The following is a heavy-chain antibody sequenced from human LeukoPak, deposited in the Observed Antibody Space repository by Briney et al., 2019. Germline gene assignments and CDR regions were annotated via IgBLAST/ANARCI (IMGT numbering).Heavy chain of an antibody. D-gene: IGHD3-16*01. Sequence: PGGSLRLSWAAPGFPFDNYPMHWFRQPPGKGLEWGSGYVMNTATKTYANPMRGRFTTSKDNAKNSLYLQMNSLRVEDTAFYCGAVRKLGTYYFDYWGQGTMVTVSS. J-gene: IGHJ4*01. CDR3: AVRKLGTYYFDY. CDR2: YVMNTATK. CDR1: GFPFDNYP. V-gene: IGHV3-9*01.